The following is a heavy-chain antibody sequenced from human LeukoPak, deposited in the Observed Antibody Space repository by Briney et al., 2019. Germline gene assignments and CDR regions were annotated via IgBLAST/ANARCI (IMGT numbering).Heavy chain of an antibody. V-gene: IGHV3-23*01. CDR1: GFTFSSYG. D-gene: IGHD4-23*01. Sequence: GGSLRLSCAASGFTFSSYGMSWVRQAPGKGLEWVSAISGSGGSTYHADSVKGRFTISRDNSKNTLYLQMNSLRAEDTAVYYCAKAHFYGGMYYFDYWGQGTLVTVSS. CDR3: AKAHFYGGMYYFDY. J-gene: IGHJ4*02. CDR2: ISGSGGST.